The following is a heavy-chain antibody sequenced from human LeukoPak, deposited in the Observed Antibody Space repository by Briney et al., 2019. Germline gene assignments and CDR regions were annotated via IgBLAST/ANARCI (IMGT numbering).Heavy chain of an antibody. Sequence: SETLCLTCTVSGGSISSYYWSRIRQPPGKGLEWIGYIYYSGSTNYNPSLKSRVTISVDTSKNQFSLKLSSVTAADTAVYYCARALYDDYVWGSYRYFDYWGQGTLVTVSS. CDR2: IYYSGST. V-gene: IGHV4-59*01. CDR3: ARALYDDYVWGSYRYFDY. D-gene: IGHD3-16*02. CDR1: GGSISSYY. J-gene: IGHJ4*02.